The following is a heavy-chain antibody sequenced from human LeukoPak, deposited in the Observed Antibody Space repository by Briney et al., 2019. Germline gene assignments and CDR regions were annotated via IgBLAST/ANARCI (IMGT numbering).Heavy chain of an antibody. D-gene: IGHD3-22*01. J-gene: IGHJ4*02. CDR1: GGSISSSSYY. CDR2: IYYSGST. Sequence: SETLPLTCTVSGGSISSSSYYWGWIRQPPGKGLEWIGSIYYSGSTYYNPSLKSRVTISVDTSKNQFSLKLSSVTAADTAVYYCASASRYYDSSGYFNPPFDYWGQGTLVTVSS. CDR3: ASASRYYDSSGYFNPPFDY. V-gene: IGHV4-39*01.